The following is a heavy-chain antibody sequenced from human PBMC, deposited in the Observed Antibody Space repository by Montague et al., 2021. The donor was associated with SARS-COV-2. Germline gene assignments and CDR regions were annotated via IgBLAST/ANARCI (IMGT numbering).Heavy chain of an antibody. J-gene: IGHJ4*02. CDR3: AVQPRDSSAWHPFDH. CDR1: GFTFSTYA. Sequence: SLRLSCAASGFTFSTYAIHWVRQAPGKGLEWVAIMSHDGNYEHYADSVKGRFTISRDSSKNTLHLQMNSLTAEDTAVYYCAVQPRDSSAWHPFDHWGQETLVTVSS. CDR2: MSHDGNYE. D-gene: IGHD6-19*01. V-gene: IGHV3-33*01.